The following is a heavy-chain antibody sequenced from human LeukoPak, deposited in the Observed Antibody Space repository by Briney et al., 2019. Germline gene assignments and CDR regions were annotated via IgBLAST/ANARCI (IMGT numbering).Heavy chain of an antibody. V-gene: IGHV3-7*05. J-gene: IGHJ6*02. CDR2: IKQDGSEK. CDR1: GFTFSNYW. CDR3: VRMASNYYGMDV. D-gene: IGHD5-24*01. Sequence: PGGSLRLSCAASGFTFSNYWMNWVRQAPGKGLEWVANIKQDGSEKYYVDSVKGRFTISKDTAINSLYLQMNSLRDDDTAVYYWVRMASNYYGMDVWGQGTTVTVSS.